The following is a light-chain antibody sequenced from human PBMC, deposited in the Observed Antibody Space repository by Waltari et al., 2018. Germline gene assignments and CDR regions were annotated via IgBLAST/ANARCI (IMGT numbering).Light chain of an antibody. CDR1: SSDDGGYNY. CDR2: DVT. J-gene: IGLJ2*01. V-gene: IGLV2-11*01. CDR3: CSYAGSYTWV. Sequence: QSALTQPRPASGSPGQSVTISCPGTSSDDGGYNYVSWYQQHPGKAPKLMIYDVTKRPSGVPDRFSGSKSGNTASLTISGLQAEDEADYYCCSYAGSYTWVFGGGTKLTVL.